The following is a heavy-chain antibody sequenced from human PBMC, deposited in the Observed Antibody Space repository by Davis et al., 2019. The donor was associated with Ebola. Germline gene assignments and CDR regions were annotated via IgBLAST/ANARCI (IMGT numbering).Heavy chain of an antibody. D-gene: IGHD1-26*01. CDR2: ISYDGSNK. Sequence: PGGSLRLSCAASGFTFSSYAMHWIRQAPGKGLEWVAVISYDGSNKYYADSVKGRFTISRDNSKNTLYLQMNSLRAEDTAVYYCANPAAVVGATPGSAHDAFDIWGQGTMVTVSS. J-gene: IGHJ3*02. V-gene: IGHV3-30-3*01. CDR1: GFTFSSYA. CDR3: ANPAAVVGATPGSAHDAFDI.